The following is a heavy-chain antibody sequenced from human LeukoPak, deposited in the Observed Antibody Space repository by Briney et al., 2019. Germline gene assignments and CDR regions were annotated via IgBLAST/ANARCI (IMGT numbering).Heavy chain of an antibody. Sequence: GRSLRLSCAASGFTFSSYGMHWVRQAPGKGLEWVAVISYDGSNKYYADSVKGRFTISRDNSKNTLYLQMNSLRAEDTAVYYCAKEDGGIAVAGEARDFEYWGQGTLVTVSS. CDR2: ISYDGSNK. V-gene: IGHV3-30*18. D-gene: IGHD6-19*01. CDR1: GFTFSSYG. CDR3: AKEDGGIAVAGEARDFEY. J-gene: IGHJ4*02.